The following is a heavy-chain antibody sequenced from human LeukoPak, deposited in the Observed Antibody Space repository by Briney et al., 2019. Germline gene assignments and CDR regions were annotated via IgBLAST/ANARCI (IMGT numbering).Heavy chain of an antibody. V-gene: IGHV4-59*08. CDR3: AHGGRRPPWFDP. CDR1: GGSISSYY. D-gene: IGHD3-16*01. J-gene: IGHJ5*02. CDR2: IYYSGST. Sequence: PSETLSLTCTVSGGSISSYYWSWIRQPPGKGLEWIGYIYYSGSTNYNPSLKSRVTISVDTSKNQFSLKLSSVTAADTAVYYCAHGGRRPPWFDPWGQGTLVTVSS.